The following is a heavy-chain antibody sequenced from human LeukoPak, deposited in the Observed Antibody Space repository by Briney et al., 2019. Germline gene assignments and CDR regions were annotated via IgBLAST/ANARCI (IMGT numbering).Heavy chain of an antibody. CDR3: AKAELLWFGESWMDV. Sequence: PGGSLRLSCAASGFTFSSHWMHWVRQTPGKGLVWVSRISENRYTTNYADSVKGRFTISRDNAKNSLYLQMNSLRAEDTAVYFCAKAELLWFGESWMDVWGQGTTVTVSS. D-gene: IGHD3-10*01. CDR2: ISENRYTT. J-gene: IGHJ6*02. V-gene: IGHV3-74*01. CDR1: GFTFSSHW.